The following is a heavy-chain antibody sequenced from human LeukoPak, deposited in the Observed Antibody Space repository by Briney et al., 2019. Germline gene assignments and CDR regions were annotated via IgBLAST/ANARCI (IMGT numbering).Heavy chain of an antibody. CDR2: INHSGST. Sequence: SETLSLTCAVYGGSFSGYYWSWIRQPPGKGLEWIGEINHSGSTNYNPSLKSRVTISVDTSKNQFSLKLSSVTAADTAVYYCARKGYRGVKHDYWGQGTLVTVSS. D-gene: IGHD5-18*01. CDR1: GGSFSGYY. CDR3: ARKGYRGVKHDY. V-gene: IGHV4-34*01. J-gene: IGHJ4*02.